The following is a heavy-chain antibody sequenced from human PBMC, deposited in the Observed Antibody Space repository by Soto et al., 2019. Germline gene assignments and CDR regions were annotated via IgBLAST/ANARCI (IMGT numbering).Heavy chain of an antibody. V-gene: IGHV1-46*03. CDR1: GYTFTSYD. Sequence: DSVKVSCKASGYTFTSYDMHWVRQAPGQGLEWMGIINPSGGSTSYAQKFQGRVTMTRDTSTSTVYMELSSLRSEDTAMYYCARVPRYYDSSGYYSWVLYFDYWGQGTLVTVSS. CDR2: INPSGGST. J-gene: IGHJ4*02. D-gene: IGHD3-22*01. CDR3: ARVPRYYDSSGYYSWVLYFDY.